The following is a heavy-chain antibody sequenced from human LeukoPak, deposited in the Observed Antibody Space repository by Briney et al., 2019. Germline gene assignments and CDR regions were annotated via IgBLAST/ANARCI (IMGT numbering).Heavy chain of an antibody. V-gene: IGHV4-61*08. Sequence: SETLSLTCTVSGGSISSGGYYWSWIRQHPGKGLEWIGYIYYSGSTNYNPSLKSRVTISVGTSKNQFSLKLSSVTAADTAVYYCARGGSGGYYYYGMDVWGQGTTVTVSS. CDR3: ARGGSGGYYYYGMDV. CDR2: IYYSGST. D-gene: IGHD2-15*01. CDR1: GGSISSGGYY. J-gene: IGHJ6*02.